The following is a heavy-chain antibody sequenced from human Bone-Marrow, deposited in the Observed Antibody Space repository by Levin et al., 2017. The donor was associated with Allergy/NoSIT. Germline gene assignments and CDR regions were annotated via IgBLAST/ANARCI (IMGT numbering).Heavy chain of an antibody. J-gene: IGHJ5*02. CDR1: GGSISSGSHY. CDR2: IYYSGTT. D-gene: IGHD3-10*01. CDR3: ARDPGP. V-gene: IGHV4-31*03. Sequence: SETLSLTCNVSGGSISSGSHYWSWIRQPPGKGPEWIGSIYYSGTTYYNPSLKSRLTMSEDASKNQFSLKLRSVTAADTAFYYCARDPGPWGQGTLVIVSS.